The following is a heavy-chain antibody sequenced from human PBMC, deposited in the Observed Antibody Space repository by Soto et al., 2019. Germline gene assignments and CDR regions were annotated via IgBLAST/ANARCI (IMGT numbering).Heavy chain of an antibody. CDR2: IYSGGRT. CDR1: GFTVSSNY. Sequence: GSLRLSCAASGFTVSSNYMTFFRHSPGKGLEWVSVIYSGGRTYYADSVKGRFTISRDNSKNTLYLQMNSLRAEDTAVYYCARGIPRGYSYGSYYFDYWGQGTLVTVSS. V-gene: IGHV3-53*01. D-gene: IGHD5-18*01. J-gene: IGHJ4*02. CDR3: ARGIPRGYSYGSYYFDY.